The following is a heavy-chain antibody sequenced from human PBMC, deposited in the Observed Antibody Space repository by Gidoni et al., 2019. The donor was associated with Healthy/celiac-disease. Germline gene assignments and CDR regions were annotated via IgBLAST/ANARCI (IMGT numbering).Heavy chain of an antibody. D-gene: IGHD6-19*01. CDR1: GGSISSGGYY. CDR2: IYYSGST. J-gene: IGHJ6*02. Sequence: QVQLQESGPGLVKPSQTLSLTCTVSGGSISSGGYYWSWIRQHPGKGLEWIGYIYYSGSTYYNPSLKSRVTISVDTSKNQFSLKLSSVTAADTAVYYCARDKAVDSKGLPYGMDVWGQGTTVTVSS. CDR3: ARDKAVDSKGLPYGMDV. V-gene: IGHV4-31*03.